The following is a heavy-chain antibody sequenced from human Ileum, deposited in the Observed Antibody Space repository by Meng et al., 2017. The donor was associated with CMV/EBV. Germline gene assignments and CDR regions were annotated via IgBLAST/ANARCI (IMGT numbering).Heavy chain of an antibody. D-gene: IGHD3-3*01. CDR1: GYILTGYY. V-gene: IGHV1-2*02. Sequence: ASVKVSCKASGYILTGYYMHWVRQAPGQGLEWMGWINPNSGGTNYAQKFQGRVTMTRDTSISTAYMELSRLRSDDTAVYYCARARPITIFGVVNAPFDPWGQGTLVTVSS. CDR2: INPNSGGT. CDR3: ARARPITIFGVVNAPFDP. J-gene: IGHJ5*02.